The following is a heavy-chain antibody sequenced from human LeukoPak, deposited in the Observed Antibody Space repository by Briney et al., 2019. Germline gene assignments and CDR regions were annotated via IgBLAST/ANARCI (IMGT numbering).Heavy chain of an antibody. Sequence: LAGGSLSLSCAASAFTIKIYSMHWVSQDPGKGMEWQSFISLDRSNKNNADSLKGRFIISRDNAKNTIYLQLNSLRPEDTAMYYCAREGRQTTVYSFDIWGHGTMVIVSS. CDR2: ISLDRSNK. D-gene: IGHD4-17*01. V-gene: IGHV3-30*04. CDR3: AREGRQTTVYSFDI. CDR1: AFTIKIYS. J-gene: IGHJ3*02.